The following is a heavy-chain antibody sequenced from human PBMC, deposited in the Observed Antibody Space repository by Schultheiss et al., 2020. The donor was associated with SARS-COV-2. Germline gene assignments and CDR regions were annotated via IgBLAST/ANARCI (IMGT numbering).Heavy chain of an antibody. Sequence: ASVKVSCKASGGTFSSYAISWVRQAPGQGLEWMGWISAYNGNTNYAQKLQGRVTMTTDTSTSTAYMELRSLRSDDTAVYYCAREGARLQSNPYDYWGQGTLVTVSS. CDR2: ISAYNGNT. J-gene: IGHJ4*02. D-gene: IGHD4-11*01. CDR1: GGTFSSYA. CDR3: AREGARLQSNPYDY. V-gene: IGHV1-18*01.